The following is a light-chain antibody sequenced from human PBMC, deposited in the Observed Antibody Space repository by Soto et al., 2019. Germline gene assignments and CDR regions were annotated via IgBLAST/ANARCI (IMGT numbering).Light chain of an antibody. CDR3: QQYKNWPRT. CDR2: GAS. CDR1: PSVSRN. V-gene: IGKV3-15*01. Sequence: EIVMTQSPAPPSASPGGGVALSCRARPSVSRNLAWYKQKPGQAPRLLIYGASTRATGILGRFSVSGFATEFTLTLCSLQSEDCAVYYCQQYKNWPRTVGQGTKVDI. J-gene: IGKJ1*01.